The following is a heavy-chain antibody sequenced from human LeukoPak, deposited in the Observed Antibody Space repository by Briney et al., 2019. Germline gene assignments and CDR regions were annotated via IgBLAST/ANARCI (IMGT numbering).Heavy chain of an antibody. Sequence: ETGGSLRLSCAASGFTVSSNYMSWVRQAPGKGLEWVSVIYSGGSTYYADSVKGRFTISRHNSKNTLYLQMNSLRAEDTAVYYCAKDFRAMAPPGWFDPWGQGTLVTVSS. CDR1: GFTVSSNY. CDR2: IYSGGST. J-gene: IGHJ5*02. D-gene: IGHD5-18*01. CDR3: AKDFRAMAPPGWFDP. V-gene: IGHV3-53*04.